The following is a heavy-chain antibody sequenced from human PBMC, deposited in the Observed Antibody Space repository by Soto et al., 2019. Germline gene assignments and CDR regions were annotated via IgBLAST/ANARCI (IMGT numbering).Heavy chain of an antibody. CDR2: INAGNGNT. Sequence: GASVKVSCKASGYTFTSYAMHWVREAPGQRLEWMGWINAGNGNTKYSQKFQGRVTITRDTSASTAYMELSSLRSEDTAVYYCARDLRGMAAGTAANWFDPWGQGTLVTVYS. J-gene: IGHJ5*02. D-gene: IGHD6-13*01. CDR1: GYTFTSYA. V-gene: IGHV1-3*01. CDR3: ARDLRGMAAGTAANWFDP.